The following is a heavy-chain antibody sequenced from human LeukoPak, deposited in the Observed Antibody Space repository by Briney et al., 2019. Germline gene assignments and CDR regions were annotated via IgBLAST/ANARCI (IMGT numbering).Heavy chain of an antibody. CDR2: IIPIFGTA. D-gene: IGHD3-10*01. Sequence: SVKVSCKTSGYTFTSYYIHWVRQAPGQGLEWMGGIIPIFGTANYAQKFQGRVTITADKSTSTAYMELSSLRSEDTAVYYCARGWFGELQPHIVDYYYYYYMDVWGKGTTVTVSS. V-gene: IGHV1-69*06. J-gene: IGHJ6*03. CDR3: ARGWFGELQPHIVDYYYYYYMDV. CDR1: GYTFTSYY.